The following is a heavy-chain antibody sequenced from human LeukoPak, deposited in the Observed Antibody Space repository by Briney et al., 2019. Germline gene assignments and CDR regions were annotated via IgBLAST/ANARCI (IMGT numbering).Heavy chain of an antibody. V-gene: IGHV3-7*01. D-gene: IGHD1-26*01. CDR1: GFAFGTYW. J-gene: IGHJ4*02. CDR3: ARRVVGGTDYFDY. CDR2: IKIDGTEK. Sequence: GGSLRLSCAASGFAFGTYWMTWVRQAPGKGLEWVANIKIDGTEKRYADSVKGRFTISRDNAKNSLYLQMSSLRAEDTAVYYCARRVVGGTDYFDYWGQGTLVTVSS.